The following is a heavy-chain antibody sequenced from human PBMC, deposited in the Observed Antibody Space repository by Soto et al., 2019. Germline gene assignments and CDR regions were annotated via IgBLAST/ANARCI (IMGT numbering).Heavy chain of an antibody. Sequence: QVQLEESGGGLVKPGGSLRLSCAASGFPFSAFYMSWVRQAPGKGLEYISYISTSGTSANYADSVKGRFTISRDISKNSLYLQMNSLRNEDTDVYYCARDRGAVTGHYFDHWGQGALVTVSS. V-gene: IGHV3-11*05. CDR1: GFPFSAFY. D-gene: IGHD6-19*01. CDR3: ARDRGAVTGHYFDH. CDR2: ISTSGTSA. J-gene: IGHJ4*02.